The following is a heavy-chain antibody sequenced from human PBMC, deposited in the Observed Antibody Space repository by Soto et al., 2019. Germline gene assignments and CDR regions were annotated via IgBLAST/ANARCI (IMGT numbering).Heavy chain of an antibody. CDR2: INPNSGGT. D-gene: IGHD1-26*01. J-gene: IGHJ3*02. CDR1: GYTFTGYY. V-gene: IGHV1-2*04. CDR3: ARGASGRLGDAFDI. Sequence: QVQLVQSGAEVKKPGASVKVSCKASGYTFTGYYMHWVRQAPGQGLEWMGWINPNSGGTNYAQKCQGWVTXXRXTXXSTAYMELSRLRSDDTAVYYCARGASGRLGDAFDIWGQGTMVTVSS.